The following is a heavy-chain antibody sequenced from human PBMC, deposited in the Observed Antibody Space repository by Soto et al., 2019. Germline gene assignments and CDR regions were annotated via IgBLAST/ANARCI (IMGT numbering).Heavy chain of an antibody. CDR1: GGSISSYY. V-gene: IGHV4-59*12. J-gene: IGHJ3*02. CDR2: IYYSGST. CDR3: ARVPPGGYSGYDSAFDI. D-gene: IGHD5-12*01. Sequence: SETLSLTCTVSGGSISSYYWSWIRQPPGKGLEWIGYIYYSGSTNYNPSLKSRVTISVDTSKNSLYLQMNSLRAEDTALYYCARVPPGGYSGYDSAFDIWGQGTMVTVSS.